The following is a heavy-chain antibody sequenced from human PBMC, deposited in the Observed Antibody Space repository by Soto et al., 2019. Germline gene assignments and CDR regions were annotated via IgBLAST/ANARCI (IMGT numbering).Heavy chain of an antibody. CDR1: GFTFSNYA. Sequence: GGSLRLSCAASGFTFSNYAMNWVRQAPGKGLEWVSVISGSGVSAYYADSVQGRFTISRDNSKNTLYLQMNSLRAEDTAIYYCVREGSGFYPRGSFDFWGRGTMVTVSS. D-gene: IGHD6-19*01. J-gene: IGHJ3*01. CDR2: ISGSGVSA. V-gene: IGHV3-23*01. CDR3: VREGSGFYPRGSFDF.